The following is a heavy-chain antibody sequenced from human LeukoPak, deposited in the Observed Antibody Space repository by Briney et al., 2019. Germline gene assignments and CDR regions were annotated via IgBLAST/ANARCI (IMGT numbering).Heavy chain of an antibody. D-gene: IGHD3-22*01. CDR2: ISFDGSNK. CDR3: AKDDSSGYYPEAFDS. J-gene: IGHJ4*02. Sequence: GGSLRLSCAASGFTFSSYGMHWVRQAPGKGLEWVAVISFDGSNKYYADSVKGRFTISRDNSKNTLYLQMNSLRTEDTAVYYCAKDDSSGYYPEAFDSWGQGTLVTVSS. CDR1: GFTFSSYG. V-gene: IGHV3-30*18.